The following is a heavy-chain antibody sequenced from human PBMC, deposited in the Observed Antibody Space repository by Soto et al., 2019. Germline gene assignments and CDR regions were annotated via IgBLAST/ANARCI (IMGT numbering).Heavy chain of an antibody. CDR3: ARDQYFDWSFDS. J-gene: IGHJ4*02. D-gene: IGHD3-9*01. Sequence: PGGSLRLSCAVSGFTVSSNYMSWVRQSPGKGLEWVSVMYTDGSRYYADSMKGRFTISRDNAKNTLHLQMNSLRAEDTAVYYCARDQYFDWSFDSWGQGTLVTVSS. CDR1: GFTVSSNY. V-gene: IGHV3-53*01. CDR2: MYTDGSR.